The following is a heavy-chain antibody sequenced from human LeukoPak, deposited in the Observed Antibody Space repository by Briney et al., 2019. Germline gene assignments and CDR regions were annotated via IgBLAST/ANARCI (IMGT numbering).Heavy chain of an antibody. D-gene: IGHD3-22*01. CDR1: GGSMSRYY. CDR2: IHYSGST. CDR3: ARPDSSDYYGILGFDI. Sequence: SETLSLTCTVSGGSMSRYYWSWVRQPPGKGLEWIGYIHYSGSTDYNPSLKSRVTISVDTSKNQFSPKLRSVTAADTAVYYCARPDSSDYYGILGFDIWGQGTMVTVSS. V-gene: IGHV4-59*08. J-gene: IGHJ3*02.